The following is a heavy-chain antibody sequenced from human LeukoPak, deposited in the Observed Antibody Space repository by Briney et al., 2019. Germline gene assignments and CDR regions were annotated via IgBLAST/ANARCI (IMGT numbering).Heavy chain of an antibody. CDR1: GLTFKNFA. J-gene: IGHJ4*02. CDR3: TIDLMTGFSSGWHFGY. Sequence: PGGSLRLSCAASGLTFKNFAMSWVRQAPGKGLEWLAVTSGDEDSTHYADSVRGHFVISTDNSKNTSFLHMNSLRAEDTAVYYCTIDLMTGFSSGWHFGYWGQGTLVTASS. D-gene: IGHD6-19*01. V-gene: IGHV3-23*01. CDR2: TSGDEDST.